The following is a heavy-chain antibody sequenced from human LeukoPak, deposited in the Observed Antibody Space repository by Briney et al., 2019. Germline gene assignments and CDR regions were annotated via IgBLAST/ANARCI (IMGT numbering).Heavy chain of an antibody. J-gene: IGHJ4*02. D-gene: IGHD3-10*01. CDR2: INHSGST. V-gene: IGHV4-34*01. CDR3: ARGRGYFDY. CDR1: GGSFSGYY. Sequence: PSETVSLTCADYGGSFSGYYWSWIRKPPGKGLEWIGEINHSGSTNYNPSLKSRVTITVATSKNQFSLKLSSVTAADTAVYYCARGRGYFDYWGQGTLVTVSS.